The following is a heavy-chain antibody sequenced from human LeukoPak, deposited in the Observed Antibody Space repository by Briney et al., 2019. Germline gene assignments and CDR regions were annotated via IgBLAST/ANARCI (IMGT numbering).Heavy chain of an antibody. V-gene: IGHV3-66*01. J-gene: IGHJ3*02. D-gene: IGHD3-10*01. Sequence: GGSLRLSCAASGFTVSSNYMSWVRQAPGKGLEWVSVIYSGGSTYYADSVKGRFTISRDNSKNTLYLQMSSLRAEDTAVYYCARDTSGDAFDIWGQGTMVTVSS. CDR3: ARDTSGDAFDI. CDR2: IYSGGST. CDR1: GFTVSSNY.